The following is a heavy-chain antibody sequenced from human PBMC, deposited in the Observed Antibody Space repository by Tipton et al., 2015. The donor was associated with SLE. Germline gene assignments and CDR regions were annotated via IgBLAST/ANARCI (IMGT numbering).Heavy chain of an antibody. J-gene: IGHJ5*02. CDR3: ASGGFYGSGSYYGGWFDP. V-gene: IGHV4-4*08. CDR1: GGSISSYY. CDR2: THTSGST. D-gene: IGHD3-10*01. Sequence: GLVKPSETLSLTCKVSGGSISSYYWSWIRQTSGKRLEWIGYTHTSGSTDYNPSLKSRVTISVDTSKNQFSLKLTSVTAADTGVYYCASGGFYGSGSYYGGWFDPWGQGTLVTVSS.